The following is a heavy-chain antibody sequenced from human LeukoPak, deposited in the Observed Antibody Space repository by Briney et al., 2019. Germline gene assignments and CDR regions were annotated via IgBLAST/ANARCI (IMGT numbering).Heavy chain of an antibody. J-gene: IGHJ6*03. V-gene: IGHV3-48*03. CDR1: GFTFSSYE. Sequence: PGGSLRLSCAASGFTFSSYEMNWVRQAPGKGLEWVSYISSSGSTIYYADSVEGRFTISRDNAKNSLYLQMNSLRAEDTAVYYCARQRWSWYFYMDVWGKGTTVTISS. CDR2: ISSSGSTI. D-gene: IGHD2-15*01. CDR3: ARQRWSWYFYMDV.